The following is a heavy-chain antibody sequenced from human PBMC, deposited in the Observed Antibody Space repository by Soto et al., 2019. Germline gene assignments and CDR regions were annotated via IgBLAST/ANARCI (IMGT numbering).Heavy chain of an antibody. Sequence: PSETLSVTCAVDDGCFSGYYWSCIRQPPGKGLEWIGEINHSGSTNYNPSLKSRVTISVDTSKNQFSLKLSSVTAADTAVYYCARGPAAGNWNYPRHPNNSFAPWGHGTLVTVSS. CDR3: ARGPAAGNWNYPRHPNNSFAP. CDR1: DGCFSGYY. V-gene: IGHV4-34*01. J-gene: IGHJ5*02. CDR2: INHSGST. D-gene: IGHD1-7*01.